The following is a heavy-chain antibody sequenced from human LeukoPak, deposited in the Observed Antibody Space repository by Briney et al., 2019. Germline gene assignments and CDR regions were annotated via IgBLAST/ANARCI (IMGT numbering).Heavy chain of an antibody. CDR1: GFTFSTYN. J-gene: IGHJ4*02. D-gene: IGHD1-26*01. Sequence: PGGSLRLSCAASGFTFSTYNMHWVRQAPGKGLEWVAIISYDGSYKYQADSVKGRITISRDNSKNTLFLQMNSLRPEDTAVYYCAKHGSHPWELPQKYHFDYWGQGTLVTVSS. V-gene: IGHV3-30*18. CDR3: AKHGSHPWELPQKYHFDY. CDR2: ISYDGSYK.